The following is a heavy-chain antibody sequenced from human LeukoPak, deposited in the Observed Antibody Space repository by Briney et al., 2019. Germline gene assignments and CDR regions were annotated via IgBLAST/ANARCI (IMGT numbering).Heavy chain of an antibody. V-gene: IGHV1-18*01. CDR1: GYTFTSYG. J-gene: IGHJ6*03. Sequence: ASVKVSCKASGYTFTSYGISWVRQAPGQGLEWMGWISAYNGNTNYAQKLQGRVTMTTDTSTSTAYMELRSLRSDDTAVYYCARHTAMVTSYYYYMDVWGKGTTVTVSS. D-gene: IGHD5-18*01. CDR2: ISAYNGNT. CDR3: ARHTAMVTSYYYYMDV.